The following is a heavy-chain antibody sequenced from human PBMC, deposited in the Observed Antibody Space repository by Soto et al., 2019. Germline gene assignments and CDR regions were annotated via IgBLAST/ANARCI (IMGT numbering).Heavy chain of an antibody. Sequence: EVQLVESGGGLVQPGRSLRLSCAASGFTFDDYAMHWVRQAPGKGLEWVSGISWNSGSIGYADSVKGRFTISRDNAKNSLYLQMNSLRAEDTALYYCAIGFGSGSYYRSNYYYYYGMDVWGQGTTVTVSS. CDR1: GFTFDDYA. CDR2: ISWNSGSI. V-gene: IGHV3-9*01. J-gene: IGHJ6*02. D-gene: IGHD3-10*01. CDR3: AIGFGSGSYYRSNYYYYYGMDV.